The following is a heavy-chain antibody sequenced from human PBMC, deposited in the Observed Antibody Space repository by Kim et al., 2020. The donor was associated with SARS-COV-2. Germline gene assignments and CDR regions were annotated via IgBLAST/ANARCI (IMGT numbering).Heavy chain of an antibody. J-gene: IGHJ4*02. V-gene: IGHV1-69*13. CDR3: ARDQEEYSYGQGYDSSGYYDY. Sequence: SVKVSCKASGGTFSSYAISWVRQAPGQGLEWMGGIIPIFGTANYAQKFQGRVTITADEYTSTAYMELSSLRSEDTAVYYCARDQEEYSYGQGYDSSGYYDYWGQGTLVTVSS. CDR2: IIPIFGTA. D-gene: IGHD3-22*01. CDR1: GGTFSSYA.